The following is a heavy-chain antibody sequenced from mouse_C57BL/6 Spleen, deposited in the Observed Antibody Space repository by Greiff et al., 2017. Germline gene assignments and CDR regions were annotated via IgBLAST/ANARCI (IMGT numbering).Heavy chain of an antibody. CDR2: INPNNGGT. J-gene: IGHJ4*01. Sequence: EVQLQQSGPELVKPGASVKISCKASGYTFPDYYMNWVKQSHGKSLEWIGDINPNNGGTSYNQKFKGKATLTVDKSSSTAYMELRSLTSEDSAVYYCARAIYYDYDDAMDYWGQGTSVTVSS. CDR3: ARAIYYDYDDAMDY. CDR1: GYTFPDYY. D-gene: IGHD2-4*01. V-gene: IGHV1-26*01.